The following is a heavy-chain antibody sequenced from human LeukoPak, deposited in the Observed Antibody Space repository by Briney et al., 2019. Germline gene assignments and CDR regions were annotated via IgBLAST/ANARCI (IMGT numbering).Heavy chain of an antibody. D-gene: IGHD3-16*01. CDR1: GGSISSGSYY. Sequence: PSDTLSLTCTVSGGSISSGSYYGSSIRQPAGKGVEYIERMYTTGSTNYNPSLKSRVNISVDTSKNQFSLKLTSVTAADTAVYYCARDQGPRGEWFDPWGQGTLVTVSS. J-gene: IGHJ5*02. CDR3: ARDQGPRGEWFDP. CDR2: MYTTGST. V-gene: IGHV4-61*02.